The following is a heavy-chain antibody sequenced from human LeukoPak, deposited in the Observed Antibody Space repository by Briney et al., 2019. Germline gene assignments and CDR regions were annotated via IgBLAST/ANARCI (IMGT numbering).Heavy chain of an antibody. J-gene: IGHJ4*02. Sequence: GGSLRLSCEASPFIFSGHWLNWVRQTPGKGLEWVASIKEDGSERQYVDSVKGRFSISRDNTKGSLFLQLNSLRAEDTAIYYCTRVGYIDEGIDYWGQGTLVTVSS. CDR2: IKEDGSER. D-gene: IGHD5-24*01. CDR3: TRVGYIDEGIDY. CDR1: PFIFSGHW. V-gene: IGHV3-7*04.